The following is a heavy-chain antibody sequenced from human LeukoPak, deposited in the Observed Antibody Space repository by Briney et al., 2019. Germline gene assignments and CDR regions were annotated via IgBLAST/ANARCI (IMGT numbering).Heavy chain of an antibody. CDR2: ISSSSSYI. Sequence: PGGSLRLSGAASGFTFSSYSMNWVRQAPGKGREWVSSISSSSSYIYYADSVKGRFTISRDNAKNSLYLQMNSLRAEDTAVYYCARDIGHGHFDYWGQGTLVTVSS. V-gene: IGHV3-21*01. D-gene: IGHD3/OR15-3a*01. J-gene: IGHJ4*02. CDR3: ARDIGHGHFDY. CDR1: GFTFSSYS.